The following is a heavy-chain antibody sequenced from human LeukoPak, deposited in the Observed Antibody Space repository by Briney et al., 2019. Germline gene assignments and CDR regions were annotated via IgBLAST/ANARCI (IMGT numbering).Heavy chain of an antibody. CDR3: ARWLQFVEHRGFDY. CDR2: IYYSGST. Sequence: PSETLSLTCTVSGGSISSYYWSWIRQPPGKGLEWIGYIYYSGSTNYNPPLKSRVTISVEPSKNQFSLKLSSVTAADTAVYYCARWLQFVEHRGFDYWGQVTLVTVSS. V-gene: IGHV4-59*01. CDR1: GGSISSYY. D-gene: IGHD5-24*01. J-gene: IGHJ4*02.